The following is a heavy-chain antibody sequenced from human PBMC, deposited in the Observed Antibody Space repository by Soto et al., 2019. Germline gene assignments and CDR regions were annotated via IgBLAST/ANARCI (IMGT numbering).Heavy chain of an antibody. CDR2: IYSSGST. J-gene: IGHJ4*02. CDR3: AAPLSYSYGLDY. CDR1: GGSISNHY. V-gene: IGHV4-59*11. D-gene: IGHD5-18*01. Sequence: PSETLSLTCTVSGGSISNHYWSWIRQSPGKGLEWIGYIYSSGSTHYNPSLQNRVTISIDTSKNQVSLKVNSVTAADTAVYYCAAPLSYSYGLDYWGQGTLVTVSS.